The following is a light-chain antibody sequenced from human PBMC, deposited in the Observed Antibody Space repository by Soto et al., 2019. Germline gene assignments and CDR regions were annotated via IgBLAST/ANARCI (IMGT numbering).Light chain of an antibody. CDR1: QSVTANY. J-gene: IGKJ3*01. Sequence: EVVLTQSPATLSLSPGERATLSCRASQSVTANYLAWYQQRPGQAPRLLVYGASTRDTGIPDRFSGSGSGTDFILCISRLEPEDFAVYYCQQYGNSPFTFGPGTKVDFK. CDR2: GAS. CDR3: QQYGNSPFT. V-gene: IGKV3-20*01.